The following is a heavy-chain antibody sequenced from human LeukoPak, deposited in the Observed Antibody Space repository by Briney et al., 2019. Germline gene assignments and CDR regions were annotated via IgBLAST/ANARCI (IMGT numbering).Heavy chain of an antibody. CDR2: INPSGGTT. J-gene: IGHJ4*02. D-gene: IGHD2-2*01. Sequence: ASVKVSCKASGYTFTSYHMHWVRQAPGQGLEWMGIINPSGGTTNYAQKFRGRVTMTRDMSTSKVYMELSSLRSEDTAVYYCARDGCSSTSCYDYWGQGTLVTVSS. CDR1: GYTFTSYH. V-gene: IGHV1-46*01. CDR3: ARDGCSSTSCYDY.